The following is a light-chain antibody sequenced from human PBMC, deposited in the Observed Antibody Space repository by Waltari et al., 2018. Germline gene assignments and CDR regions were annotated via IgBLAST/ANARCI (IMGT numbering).Light chain of an antibody. Sequence: DVVLTQSPLSLPVTLGQSASITSTSCQSLLNSNGNTSCHWFQQRPGQSPRRLIHKVSNRDSGVPDSFSGSWSGTDFTLKISRVEAEDVGVYYCMQYKHWPHSFVPGTNVDIK. CDR2: KVS. CDR1: QSLLNSNGNTS. CDR3: MQYKHWPHS. V-gene: IGKV2-30*01. J-gene: IGKJ3*01.